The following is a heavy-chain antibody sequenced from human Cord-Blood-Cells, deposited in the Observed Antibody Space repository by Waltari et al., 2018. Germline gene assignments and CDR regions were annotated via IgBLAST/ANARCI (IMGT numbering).Heavy chain of an antibody. D-gene: IGHD1-1*01. Sequence: QVQLVESGGGVVQPGRSLRLSCPASGVTFSSHGMRWVRQAPGKGLEWVAGIWYDGSNKYYADSVKGRFTISRDNSKNTLYLQMNSLRAEDTAVYYCAREGTVDYWGQGTLVTVSS. CDR1: GVTFSSHG. V-gene: IGHV3-33*01. CDR3: AREGTVDY. CDR2: IWYDGSNK. J-gene: IGHJ4*02.